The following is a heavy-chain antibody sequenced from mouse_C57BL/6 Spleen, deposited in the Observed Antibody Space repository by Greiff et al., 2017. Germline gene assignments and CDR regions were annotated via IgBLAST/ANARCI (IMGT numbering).Heavy chain of an antibody. V-gene: IGHV2-2*01. D-gene: IGHD2-5*01. CDR1: GFSLTSYG. CDR3: ARNALYSNYGYFDV. J-gene: IGHJ1*03. CDR2: IWSGGST. Sequence: QVQLQQSGPGLVQPSQSLSITCTVSGFSLTSYGVHWVRQSPGKGLEWLGVIWSGGSTDYNAAFISRLSISKDNSKSQVFFKMNSLQADDTAIYYCARNALYSNYGYFDVWGTGTTVTVSS.